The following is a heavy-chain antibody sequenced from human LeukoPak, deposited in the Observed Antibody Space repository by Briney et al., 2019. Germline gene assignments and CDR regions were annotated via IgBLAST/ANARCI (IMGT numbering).Heavy chain of an antibody. J-gene: IGHJ3*01. D-gene: IGHD1-1*01. CDR2: ISWDSGSS. Sequence: GGSLRLSCAASGFSLDDYAMHWVRQAPGKGLAWVSSISWDSGSSVYADSVKGRFTISRDNAKNSLYLQMNSLRPEDTALYYCVKDIRLDRHLDTFDAWGQGTMVTVSS. V-gene: IGHV3-9*01. CDR1: GFSLDDYA. CDR3: VKDIRLDRHLDTFDA.